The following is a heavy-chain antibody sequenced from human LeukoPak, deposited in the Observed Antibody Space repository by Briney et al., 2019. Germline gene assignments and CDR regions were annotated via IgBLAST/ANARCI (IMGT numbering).Heavy chain of an antibody. V-gene: IGHV4-30-4*01. D-gene: IGHD2-15*01. CDR2: IYNSAT. CDR1: GGSISGGEYH. Sequence: PSETLSLTCTVSGGSISGGEYHWSWIRQPPGKGLEWIGYIYNSATYYNPSLKSRVSISEDTSNNHFSLKVNSVTAADTAVYCASYRVNEGGRGSWGQGTLATVSS. CDR3: SYRVNEGGRGS. J-gene: IGHJ5*02.